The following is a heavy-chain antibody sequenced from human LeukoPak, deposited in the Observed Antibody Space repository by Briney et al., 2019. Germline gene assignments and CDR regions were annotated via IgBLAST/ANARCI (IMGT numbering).Heavy chain of an antibody. CDR2: IRWRSNNI. Sequence: PGGSLRLSCAGSGFTFENYAMFWVRQAPGKGLEFVSRIRWRSNNIDYADSVQGRFTISRDNAKNSLYLQMNSLRAEDTALYYCAKEGRDGYNYKYFDSWGQGTLVTVSS. CDR1: GFTFENYA. CDR3: AKEGRDGYNYKYFDS. D-gene: IGHD5-24*01. J-gene: IGHJ4*02. V-gene: IGHV3-9*01.